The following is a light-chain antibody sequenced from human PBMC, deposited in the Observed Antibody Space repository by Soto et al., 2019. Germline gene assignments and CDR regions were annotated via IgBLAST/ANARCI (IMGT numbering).Light chain of an antibody. CDR2: EVI. CDR1: SSDVGGYNY. V-gene: IGLV2-14*01. J-gene: IGLJ1*01. CDR3: SSYTSGSTYV. Sequence: QSALTQPASVSGSPGQSITISCTGTSSDVGGYNYVSWYQQHPGKAPRLIIYEVINRPSEISNRFSGSKSGNTASLTIPGLQAEDEADYYCSSYTSGSTYVFGTGTKLTVL.